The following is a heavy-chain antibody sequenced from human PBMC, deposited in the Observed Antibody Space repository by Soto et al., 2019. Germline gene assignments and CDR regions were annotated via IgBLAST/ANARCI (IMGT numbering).Heavy chain of an antibody. V-gene: IGHV3-30*04. J-gene: IGHJ4*02. CDR3: APRPSGSYYYFDY. CDR2: ISYDGSNK. Sequence: GGSLRLSCAASGFTFSSYAMHWVRQAPGKGLEWVAVISYDGSNKYYADSVKGRFTISRDNSKNTLYLQMTSLRAEDTAVYYCAPRPSGSYYYFDYWGQGTLVTVSS. D-gene: IGHD1-26*01. CDR1: GFTFSSYA.